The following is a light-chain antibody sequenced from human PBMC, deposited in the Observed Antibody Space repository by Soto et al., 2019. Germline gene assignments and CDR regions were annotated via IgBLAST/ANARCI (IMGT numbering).Light chain of an antibody. J-gene: IGKJ1*01. CDR3: QQYNSYSRT. V-gene: IGKV1-5*01. CDR1: QSIKTW. Sequence: DIQMTQSPSTLSASVGDRVTITCRASQSIKTWLAWYQQKPGKAPNLLIYDASSLESGVPSMFSGGGSGTEFTLTISSLQTDDLATYYCQQYNSYSRTVGLGTKGDIK. CDR2: DAS.